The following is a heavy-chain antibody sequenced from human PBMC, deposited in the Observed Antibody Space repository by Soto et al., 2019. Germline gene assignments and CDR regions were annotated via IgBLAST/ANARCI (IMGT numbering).Heavy chain of an antibody. CDR1: GSSIRNSNYY. J-gene: IGHJ6*02. V-gene: IGHV4-39*01. Sequence: QLQLQESGPGLVKPSETLSLTCTFSGSSIRNSNYYWGWIRQPPGKGLEWIGSIYYIGSIYYNPSLRSRVIISVDTSKNQVSLKLSSVTAADTAVYFCARGAYAYDYGMDVWGQGTTVTVSS. CDR3: ARGAYAYDYGMDV. D-gene: IGHD5-12*01. CDR2: IYYIGSI.